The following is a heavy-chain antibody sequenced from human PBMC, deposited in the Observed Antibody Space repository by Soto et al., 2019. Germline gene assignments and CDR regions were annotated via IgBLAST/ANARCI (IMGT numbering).Heavy chain of an antibody. CDR1: GFTFSSYW. V-gene: IGHV3-7*01. D-gene: IGHD4-17*01. Sequence: GGSLRLSCAASGFTFSSYWMSWVRQAPGKGLEWVANIKQDGSEKYYVDSVKGRFTISRDNAKNSLYLQMNSLRAEDTAVYYCARPYYVDYVGAFDIWGQGTMVTVSS. CDR3: ARPYYVDYVGAFDI. J-gene: IGHJ3*02. CDR2: IKQDGSEK.